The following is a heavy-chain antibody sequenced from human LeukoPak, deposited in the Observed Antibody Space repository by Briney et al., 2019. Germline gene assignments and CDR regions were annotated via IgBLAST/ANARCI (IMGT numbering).Heavy chain of an antibody. J-gene: IGHJ5*02. V-gene: IGHV3-7*01. Sequence: GGSLRLSCAASGFTLSSFWMAWVRQAPGKGLEWVANINQGGSEERYVDAVKGRFTISRDNAKNSVHLQMNSLRVEDTAVYYCARDPGRRFDPWGQGTLVTVSS. CDR3: ARDPGRRFDP. CDR1: GFTLSSFW. D-gene: IGHD1-14*01. CDR2: INQGGSEE.